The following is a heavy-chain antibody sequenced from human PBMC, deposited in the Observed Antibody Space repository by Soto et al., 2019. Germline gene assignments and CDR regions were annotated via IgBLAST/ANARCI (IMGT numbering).Heavy chain of an antibody. Sequence: QVQLVESGGGLVKPGGSLRLSCAASGFTFSDYYMSWIRQAPGKGLEWVSYISSRSSTIFYADSVKGRFTISRDNVKNSLYLQMNSVRAEGTAVYYCASGTNGAFFVYWGQGILVTVSS. CDR1: GFTFSDYY. CDR2: ISSRSSTI. CDR3: ASGTNGAFFVY. J-gene: IGHJ4*02. D-gene: IGHD2-8*01. V-gene: IGHV3-11*01.